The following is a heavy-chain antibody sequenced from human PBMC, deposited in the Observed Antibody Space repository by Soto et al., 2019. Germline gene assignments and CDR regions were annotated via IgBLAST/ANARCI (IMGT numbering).Heavy chain of an antibody. Sequence: DVQLLESGGGLVHPGESLRLSCAASGFTFSNYAMAWVRQAPGKGVEWVSSISGDGANTYHADSVRGRFTISRDNSENTLYLQMRSLSAEDTAVYYCAKDLVAARTYWGQGALVTVSS. CDR1: GFTFSNYA. J-gene: IGHJ4*02. D-gene: IGHD2-15*01. V-gene: IGHV3-23*01. CDR2: ISGDGANT. CDR3: AKDLVAARTY.